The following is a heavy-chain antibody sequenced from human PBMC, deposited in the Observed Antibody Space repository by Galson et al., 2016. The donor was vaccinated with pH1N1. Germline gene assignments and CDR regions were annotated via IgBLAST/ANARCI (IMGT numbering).Heavy chain of an antibody. CDR2: IYYSGTT. V-gene: IGHV4-59*01. J-gene: IGHJ4*02. CDR1: GDSINRNY. Sequence: ETLSLTCTVSGDSINRNYWSWVRQPPGKGLEWIGYIYYSGTTSYNPSLKRRITISVDSSQGQFSLKLTSVTAADTAVYYCAKGGGDLDSWGQGTLVTVSS. CDR3: AKGGGDLDS. D-gene: IGHD2-21*02.